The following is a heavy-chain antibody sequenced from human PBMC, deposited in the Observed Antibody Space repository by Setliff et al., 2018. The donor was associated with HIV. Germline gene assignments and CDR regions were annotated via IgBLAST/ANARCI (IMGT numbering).Heavy chain of an antibody. Sequence: PGESLKISCKGSGYSFTNYWVGWVRQMPGRGLEWMGIFYPIDSDTKYSPSFWGRVTISVDKSTNTAYLHWNSLRPADTAMYYCGRSGKSGELYAYWGQGTQVTVS. CDR1: GYSFTNYW. CDR3: GRSGKSGELYAY. J-gene: IGHJ4*02. D-gene: IGHD3-10*01. CDR2: FYPIDSDT. V-gene: IGHV5-51*01.